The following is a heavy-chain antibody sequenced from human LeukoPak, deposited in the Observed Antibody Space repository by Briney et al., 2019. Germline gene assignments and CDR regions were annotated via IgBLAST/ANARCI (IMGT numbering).Heavy chain of an antibody. CDR3: ARDRGSSYYYYYMDV. J-gene: IGHJ6*03. D-gene: IGHD6-19*01. CDR1: GFTFSSYW. CDR2: INSDGSST. Sequence: SRGSLRLSCAASGFTFSSYWMHWVRQAPGKGLVWVSRINSDGSSTSYADSVKGRFAIFRDNAENTLYLQMNSLRAEDTAVYYCARDRGSSYYYYYMDVWGKGTTVTVSS. V-gene: IGHV3-74*01.